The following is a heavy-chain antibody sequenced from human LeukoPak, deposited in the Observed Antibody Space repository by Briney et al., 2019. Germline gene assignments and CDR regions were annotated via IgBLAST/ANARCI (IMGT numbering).Heavy chain of an antibody. J-gene: IGHJ6*04. D-gene: IGHD6-6*01. CDR2: IKGSGTST. V-gene: IGHV3-23*01. Sequence: GGSLRLSCTASGLSFSNYAMSWVRQAPGEGLQWVSTIKGSGTSTYYEDSVKGHFTMSRDNSKNTVYLQMNSLRVEDSAVYYCAKHRRSSSSSRESLFYCMDVWGKGTMVTVSS. CDR1: GLSFSNYA. CDR3: AKHRRSSSSSRESLFYCMDV.